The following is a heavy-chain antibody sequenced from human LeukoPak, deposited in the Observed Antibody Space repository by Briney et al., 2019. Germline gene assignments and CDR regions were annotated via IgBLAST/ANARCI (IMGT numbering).Heavy chain of an antibody. J-gene: IGHJ4*02. V-gene: IGHV3-23*01. CDR3: AKRGVVIRVILVGFHKEANYFDS. Sequence: PGGSLRLSCAVSGVTLSNYGMSWVRQAPGRGLEWGAGISGSGGGTNYADSVKGRFTISRDNPKNTLYLQMNSLRVEDTAVYFCAKRGVVIRVILVGFHKEANYFDSWGQGALVTVSS. CDR1: GVTLSNYG. D-gene: IGHD2-21*01. CDR2: ISGSGGGT.